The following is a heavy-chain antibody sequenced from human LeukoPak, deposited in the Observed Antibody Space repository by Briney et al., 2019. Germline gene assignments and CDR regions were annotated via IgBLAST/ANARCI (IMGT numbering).Heavy chain of an antibody. CDR3: AKESGGTTVQPINY. CDR2: ISYDGSNK. J-gene: IGHJ4*02. CDR1: GFTFSSYG. V-gene: IGHV3-30*18. Sequence: PGRSLRLSCAASGFTFSSYGMHWVRQAPGKGLEWVAVISYDGSNKYYADSVKGRFTIPRDNSKNTLYLQMNSLRAEDTAVYYCAKESGGTTVQPINYWGQGTLVTVSS. D-gene: IGHD4-11*01.